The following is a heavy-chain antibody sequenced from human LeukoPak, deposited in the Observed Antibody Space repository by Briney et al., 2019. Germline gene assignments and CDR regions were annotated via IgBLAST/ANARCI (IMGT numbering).Heavy chain of an antibody. CDR3: ARSDFWSGYDY. CDR1: GLTFSSYW. CDR2: IKQDGSEK. V-gene: IGHV3-7*01. Sequence: GGSLRLSCAASGLTFSSYWMSWVRQAPGKGLQWVANIKQDGSEKYYVDSVKGRFTISRDNAKNSLYLQMNSLRAEDTAVYYCARSDFWSGYDYWGQGTLVTVSS. J-gene: IGHJ4*02. D-gene: IGHD3-3*01.